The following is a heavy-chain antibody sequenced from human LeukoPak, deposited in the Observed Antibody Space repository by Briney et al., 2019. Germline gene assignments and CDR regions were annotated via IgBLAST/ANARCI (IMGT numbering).Heavy chain of an antibody. CDR1: GDSISTYY. V-gene: IGHV4-59*01. CDR2: IYYTGIT. J-gene: IGHJ4*02. Sequence: SETLSLTCTISGDSISTYYWSWIRQPPGKGLEWIGYIYYTGITNYNPSLKSRDTISIDTSKIQFSLKLSSVTAADTAVYYCARGSWWELLGGDYWGQGILVTVSS. D-gene: IGHD1-26*01. CDR3: ARGSWWELLGGDY.